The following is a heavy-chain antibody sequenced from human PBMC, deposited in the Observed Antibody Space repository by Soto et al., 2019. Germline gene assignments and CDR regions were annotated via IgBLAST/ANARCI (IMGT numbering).Heavy chain of an antibody. J-gene: IGHJ4*02. Sequence: GGALRLSCAAPWFTFSSYSSRWGPPGPGKGLQWVSGISISGASTHYADPMKGRLTISRDNSENTLYLHMSSLRADDTAVYYCAKAAPSSSGWSVFDGWGQGSLVTSSS. CDR3: AKAAPSSSGWSVFDG. CDR1: WFTFSSYS. V-gene: IGHV3-23*01. CDR2: ISISGAST. D-gene: IGHD6-19*01.